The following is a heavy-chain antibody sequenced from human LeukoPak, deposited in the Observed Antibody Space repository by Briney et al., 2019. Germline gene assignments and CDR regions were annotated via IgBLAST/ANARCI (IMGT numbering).Heavy chain of an antibody. D-gene: IGHD3-22*01. CDR3: ARDEARYSSGYYPTWFDP. J-gene: IGHJ5*02. CDR1: GYTYTSYG. Sequence: ASVNVSCKASGYTYTSYGISWVRQAPGQGLEWMGWISGYNGYTHYAHNLQGRVTMNTDPSTSPAYMELRSLRSDDTAVYYCARDEARYSSGYYPTWFDPWGQGTLVTVSS. V-gene: IGHV1-18*01. CDR2: ISGYNGYT.